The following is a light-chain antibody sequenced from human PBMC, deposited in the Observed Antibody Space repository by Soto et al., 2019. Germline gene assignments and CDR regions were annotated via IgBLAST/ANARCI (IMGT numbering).Light chain of an antibody. V-gene: IGKV3-11*01. J-gene: IGKJ1*01. CDR1: QSVSSY. Sequence: EIVLTQSPATLSLSPGERATLSCRASQSVSSYLAWYQQKPGQAPRLLIYDASNRATGIPARFSGSGSGTYFTLTISSLGPEDFAVYYCQQRSNWSQAFGQGTKVDIK. CDR2: DAS. CDR3: QQRSNWSQA.